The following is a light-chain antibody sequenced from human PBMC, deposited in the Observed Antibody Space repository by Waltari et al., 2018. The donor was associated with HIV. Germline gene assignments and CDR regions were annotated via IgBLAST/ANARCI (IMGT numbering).Light chain of an antibody. V-gene: IGLV2-14*01. CDR3: SSYTTSSGI. CDR2: DVS. J-gene: IGLJ1*01. CDR1: SSDVGGYNY. Sequence: QSALTQPASVSGSPGPSITISCTGTSSDVGGYNYVSWYQQHTGKAPKLMIDDVSKRPSGVSNRFSGSKSGNTASLTISGLQAEDEADYYCSSYTTSSGIFGTGTKVTVL.